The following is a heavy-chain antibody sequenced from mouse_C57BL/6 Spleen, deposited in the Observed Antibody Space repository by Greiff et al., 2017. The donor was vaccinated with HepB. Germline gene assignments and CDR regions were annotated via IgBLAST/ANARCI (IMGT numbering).Heavy chain of an antibody. CDR1: GYTFTSYR. CDR2: INPIHGGT. CDR3: ARKGGVYYDYDWFAY. V-gene: IGHV1-53*01. J-gene: IGHJ3*01. Sequence: QVQLQQPGTELVKPGASVKMSCKASGYTFTSYRMHWVKQRPGQGLEWIGNINPIHGGTNYNEKFKSKATLTLDKSSSTAYMQLSSLTSEDSAVYYCARKGGVYYDYDWFAYWGQGTLVTVSA. D-gene: IGHD2-4*01.